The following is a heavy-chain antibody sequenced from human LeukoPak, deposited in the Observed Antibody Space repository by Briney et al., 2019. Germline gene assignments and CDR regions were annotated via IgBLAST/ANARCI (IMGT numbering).Heavy chain of an antibody. J-gene: IGHJ4*02. V-gene: IGHV4-34*01. CDR1: GGSFSGYY. Sequence: SETLSLTCAVYGGSFSGYYWSWIRQPPGKGLEWIGEINHSGSTNYNPSLKSRVTISVDKSKNQFSLKLSSVTAADTAVYYCARAYQADIAAPGTFDYWGQGTLVTVSS. CDR3: ARAYQADIAAPGTFDY. D-gene: IGHD6-13*01. CDR2: INHSGST.